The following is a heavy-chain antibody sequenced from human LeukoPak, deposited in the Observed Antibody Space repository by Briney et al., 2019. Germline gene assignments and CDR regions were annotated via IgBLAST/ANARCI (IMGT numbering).Heavy chain of an antibody. CDR2: ISGSSGII. J-gene: IGHJ6*02. V-gene: IGHV3-48*01. CDR1: GFTFNTYT. CDR3: ARERATVTTSYYYYGMDV. D-gene: IGHD4-11*01. Sequence: GGSLRLSCAASGFTFNTYTMNWVRQAPGKGLEWVSYISGSSGIIDYADSVRGRFTISRDNAKNSLYLQMNSLRAEDTAVYYCARERATVTTSYYYYGMDVWGQGTTVTVSS.